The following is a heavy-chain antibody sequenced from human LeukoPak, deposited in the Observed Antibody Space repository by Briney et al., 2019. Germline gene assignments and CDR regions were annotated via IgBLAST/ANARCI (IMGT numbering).Heavy chain of an antibody. V-gene: IGHV1-18*01. D-gene: IGHD6-13*01. CDR2: ISGYTGNT. CDR1: GYSFTNYG. Sequence: ASVKVSCKASGYSFTNYGVNWVRQAPGQGLEWLCWISGYTGNTDYAQKFQGRVTMTTDTSTTTAYMELRSLRSDDTAVYYCARAPRVASTGRFDYWGQGTLVTVSS. J-gene: IGHJ4*02. CDR3: ARAPRVASTGRFDY.